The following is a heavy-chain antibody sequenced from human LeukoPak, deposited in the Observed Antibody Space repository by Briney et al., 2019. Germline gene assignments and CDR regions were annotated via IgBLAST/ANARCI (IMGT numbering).Heavy chain of an antibody. J-gene: IGHJ4*02. CDR2: ISAYNGNT. V-gene: IGHV1-18*01. CDR3: ARDLRRAAAGHFDY. Sequence: GASVKVSCKASGYTFTSYGISWVRQAPGQGLEWMGWISAYNGNTNYAQKLQGRVTMTTDTSTSTAYMELRSLRSDDTAVYYCARDLRRAAAGHFDYWGQGTLITVSS. CDR1: GYTFTSYG. D-gene: IGHD6-13*01.